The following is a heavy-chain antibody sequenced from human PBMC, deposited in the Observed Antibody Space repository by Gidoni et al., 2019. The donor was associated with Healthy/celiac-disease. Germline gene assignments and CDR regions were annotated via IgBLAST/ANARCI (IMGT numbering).Heavy chain of an antibody. Sequence: EVQLVESGGGLVQPGRSLRLSCAASGFPFDDYAMHWVRQAPGKGLEWVSGISWNSGSIGYADSVKGRFTISRDNAKNSLYLQMNSLRAEDTALYYCAKDKSDYALRYFDLWGRGTLVTVSS. V-gene: IGHV3-9*01. CDR2: ISWNSGSI. CDR3: AKDKSDYALRYFDL. CDR1: GFPFDDYA. D-gene: IGHD4-17*01. J-gene: IGHJ2*01.